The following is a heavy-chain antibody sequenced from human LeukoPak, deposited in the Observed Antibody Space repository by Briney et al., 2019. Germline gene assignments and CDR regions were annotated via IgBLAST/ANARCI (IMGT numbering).Heavy chain of an antibody. CDR3: ARSLIFASEDY. V-gene: IGHV3-11*04. D-gene: IGHD2-21*02. CDR1: GFRFASFY. J-gene: IGHJ4*02. CDR2: ISVSGAVP. Sequence: KPGGSLRLSCAASGFRFASFYMGWIRQVPGKGLDYIALISVSGAVPYYAESVKGRFTISRDNAKNSVSLQMNSLSADDTAVYYCARSLIFASEDYWGQGTLVTVSS.